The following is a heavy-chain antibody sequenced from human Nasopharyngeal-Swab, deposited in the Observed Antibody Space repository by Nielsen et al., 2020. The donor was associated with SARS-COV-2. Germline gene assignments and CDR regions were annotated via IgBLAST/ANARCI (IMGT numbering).Heavy chain of an antibody. J-gene: IGHJ3*01. CDR3: ARDPHGVRGAMQDAFDL. CDR1: GFTFNNYW. Sequence: GESLKISCAVSGFTFNNYWMHWVRQAPGKGLVWVSRINGEESRTSYADSVKGRFTISRDNAMNTLYLQMNSLRADDAAMYYCARDPHGVRGAMQDAFDLWGQGTMVTVSS. D-gene: IGHD3-16*01. CDR2: INGEESRT. V-gene: IGHV3-74*01.